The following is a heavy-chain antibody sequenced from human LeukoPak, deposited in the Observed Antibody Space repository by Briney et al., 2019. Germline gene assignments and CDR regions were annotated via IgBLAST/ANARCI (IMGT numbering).Heavy chain of an antibody. CDR2: ISAYNGNT. V-gene: IGHV1-18*01. J-gene: IGHJ5*02. Sequence: ASVKVSCKASGYTFTSYGISWVRQAPGQGLEVIGLISAYNGNTNYAQKLQGRVTMTTDTSTSKAYLELRSLSSADTAVYYCASQAVGATGVWFDPWGQGTLVTVSS. CDR3: ASQAVGATGVWFDP. D-gene: IGHD1-26*01. CDR1: GYTFTSYG.